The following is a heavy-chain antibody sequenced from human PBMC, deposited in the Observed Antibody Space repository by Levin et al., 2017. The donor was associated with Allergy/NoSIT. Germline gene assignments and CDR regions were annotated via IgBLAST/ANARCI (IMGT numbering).Heavy chain of an antibody. CDR1: GFTFSSYG. D-gene: IGHD2-2*01. CDR3: AKDPFCSSTSCYPNWFDP. CDR2: ISYDGSNK. V-gene: IGHV3-30*18. Sequence: GESLRLSCAASGFTFSSYGMHWVRQAPGKGLEWVAVISYDGSNKYYADSVKGRFTISRDNSKNTLYLQMNSLRAEDTAVYYCAKDPFCSSTSCYPNWFDPWGQGTLVTVSS. J-gene: IGHJ5*02.